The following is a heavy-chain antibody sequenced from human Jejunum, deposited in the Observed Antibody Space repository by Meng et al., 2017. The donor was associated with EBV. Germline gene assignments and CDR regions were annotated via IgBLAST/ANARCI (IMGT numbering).Heavy chain of an antibody. CDR2: ITSSSAYI. D-gene: IGHD6-13*01. CDR3: SFITTAGYYFDY. V-gene: IGHV3-21*02. CDR1: GFTFSSYS. Sequence: EVQLVESGGGLVKPGGSLRLSCAASGFTFSSYSMNWVRQAPGKGLEWVSSITSSSAYIYYADSVKGRFTISRDNAKNSLYLQMNSLRAEDTAVYYCSFITTAGYYFDYWGQGPLVTVAS. J-gene: IGHJ4*02.